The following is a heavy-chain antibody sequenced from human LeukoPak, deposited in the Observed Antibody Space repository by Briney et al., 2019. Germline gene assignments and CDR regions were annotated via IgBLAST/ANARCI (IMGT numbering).Heavy chain of an antibody. J-gene: IGHJ6*03. CDR3: ARAVIRASNGGSHYYYMDV. CDR2: IHYSGST. V-gene: IGHV4-61*05. CDR1: GGSISSSSYY. D-gene: IGHD5-18*01. Sequence: SETLSLTCTVSGGSISSSSYYWSWIRQPPGKGLEWIGYIHYSGSTHYNPSLKSRVTISVDTSKNQFSLNLSSVTAADTAMYYCARAVIRASNGGSHYYYMDVWGKGTTVIVSS.